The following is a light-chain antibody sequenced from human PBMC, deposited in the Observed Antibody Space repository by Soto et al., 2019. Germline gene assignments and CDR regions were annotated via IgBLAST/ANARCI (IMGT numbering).Light chain of an antibody. CDR1: QSVSRTY. CDR3: KQYGRSGK. CDR2: ATS. Sequence: EIVLTQSPGTLSLSPVERATLSCRSSQSVSRTYLAWYQQKPVQAPRLLIYATSSRATGIPDRFSGSGSGTDFTLTISRLEPEDFAVYYCKQYGRSGKFGQGTKVDIK. J-gene: IGKJ1*01. V-gene: IGKV3-20*01.